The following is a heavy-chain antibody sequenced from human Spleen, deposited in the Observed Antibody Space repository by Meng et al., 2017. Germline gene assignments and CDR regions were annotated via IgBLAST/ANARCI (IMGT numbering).Heavy chain of an antibody. Sequence: QPQRQESGPGRVKPLEGLSLTCSGSGGSISNYYWSWIRQPPGKGLEWIGYIYYSGSTNYNPSLKSRVTILVDTSKNQFSLNLSSVTAADTAVYYCARDRGLWYFDLWGRGTLVTVSS. CDR3: ARDRGLWYFDL. CDR2: IYYSGST. V-gene: IGHV4-59*01. J-gene: IGHJ2*01. CDR1: GGSISNYY.